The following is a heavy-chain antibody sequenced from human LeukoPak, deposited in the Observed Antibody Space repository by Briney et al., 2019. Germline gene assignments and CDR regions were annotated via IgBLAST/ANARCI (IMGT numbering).Heavy chain of an antibody. CDR2: ISSRGTYI. CDR1: GFTFSTYS. CDR3: ANAEVERMVRGVINLRRFDY. D-gene: IGHD3-10*01. J-gene: IGHJ4*02. V-gene: IGHV3-21*01. Sequence: GGSLRLSCAASGFTFSTYSMNWVRQAPGKGLEWVSSISSRGTYIYYADSVKGRFTISRDNAKNSLYLQMNSLRAEDTAVYYCANAEVERMVRGVINLRRFDYWGQGTLVTVSS.